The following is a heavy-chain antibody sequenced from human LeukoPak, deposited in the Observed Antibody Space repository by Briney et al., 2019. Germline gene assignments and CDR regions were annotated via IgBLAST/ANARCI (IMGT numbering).Heavy chain of an antibody. J-gene: IGHJ6*02. CDR3: AREDVVLVDAVRYYYYGMDV. V-gene: IGHV1-46*01. CDR1: GYNFISYY. Sequence: ASVKVSCKASGYNFISYYMHWVRQAPGQGLEWMGIINPSGGSTSYAQKFQDRVTMTRDTSTSTVYMELSSLKSEDSAVYYCAREDVVLVDAVRYYYYGMDVWGQGTTVTVSS. D-gene: IGHD2-8*01. CDR2: INPSGGST.